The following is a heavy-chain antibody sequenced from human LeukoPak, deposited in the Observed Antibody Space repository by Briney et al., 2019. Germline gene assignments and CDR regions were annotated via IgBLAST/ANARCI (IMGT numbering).Heavy chain of an antibody. Sequence: GGSLRLSCAASGFTLSRNYMRWVRQAPRKGLEWVSVIYSGGSTYYSDSVKGRFTISRDNSKNTLYLQMNSLRAEDTAVYYCARVRPAFYYYMDVWGKGTTVTVSS. D-gene: IGHD2-2*01. V-gene: IGHV3-53*01. CDR3: ARVRPAFYYYMDV. CDR1: GFTLSRNY. J-gene: IGHJ6*03. CDR2: IYSGGST.